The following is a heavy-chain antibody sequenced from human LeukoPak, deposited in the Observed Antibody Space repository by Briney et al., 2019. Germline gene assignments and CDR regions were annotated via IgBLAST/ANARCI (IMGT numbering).Heavy chain of an antibody. J-gene: IGHJ4*02. D-gene: IGHD6-19*01. V-gene: IGHV1-18*01. Sequence: ASVKVSCKASGYTFTSYGISWVRQAPGQGLEWMGWISAYNGNTNYAQKLQGRVTITTDTTKRTAYMEMRSLRSDDTPVYYCASSPTRIGSGWSTFDYWGQGTLVTVSS. CDR1: GYTFTSYG. CDR3: ASSPTRIGSGWSTFDY. CDR2: ISAYNGNT.